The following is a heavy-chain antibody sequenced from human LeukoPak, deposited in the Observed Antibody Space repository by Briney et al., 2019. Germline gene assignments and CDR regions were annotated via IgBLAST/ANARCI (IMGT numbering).Heavy chain of an antibody. V-gene: IGHV3-11*01. CDR1: GFTFSDYY. CDR3: ANPHNRHIAAHFDY. CDR2: ISSSGSTI. J-gene: IGHJ4*02. Sequence: NPGGSLRLSCAASGFTFSDYYMSWIRQAPGKGLEWVSYISSSGSTIYYADSVKGRFTISRDNSKNTLYLQMNSLRAEDTAVYYCANPHNRHIAAHFDYWGQGTLVTVSS. D-gene: IGHD6-6*01.